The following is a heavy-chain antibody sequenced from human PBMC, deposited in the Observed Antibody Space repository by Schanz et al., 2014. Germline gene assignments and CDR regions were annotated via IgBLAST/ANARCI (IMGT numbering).Heavy chain of an antibody. CDR3: VKGTLPYCTSGRCYPFDF. Sequence: EVLLVESGGGLVTPGESLRLSCAASGFTFSSYSMNWVRQAPGKGLEWVSSMYINSGSTQYADSVKGRFTTSRDNSKNTLWLKMNSLRADDTAVYYCVKGTLPYCTSGRCYPFDFWGQGTLVTVSS. J-gene: IGHJ4*02. V-gene: IGHV3-23*04. CDR2: MYINSGST. CDR1: GFTFSSYS. D-gene: IGHD2-15*01.